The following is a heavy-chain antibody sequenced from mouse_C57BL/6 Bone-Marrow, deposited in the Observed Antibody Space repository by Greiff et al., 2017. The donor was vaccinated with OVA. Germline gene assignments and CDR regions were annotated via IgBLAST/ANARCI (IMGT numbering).Heavy chain of an antibody. V-gene: IGHV5-16*01. J-gene: IGHJ2*01. CDR1: GFTFSDYY. D-gene: IGHD1-1*01. CDR3: ARVDYYGIDY. Sequence: EVKLVESEGGLVQPGSSMKLSCTASGFTFSDYYMAWVRQVPEKGLEWVANINYDGSSTYYLDSLKSRFIISRDNAKNILYLQMSSLKSEDTATYYCARVDYYGIDYWGQGTTLTVSS. CDR2: INYDGSST.